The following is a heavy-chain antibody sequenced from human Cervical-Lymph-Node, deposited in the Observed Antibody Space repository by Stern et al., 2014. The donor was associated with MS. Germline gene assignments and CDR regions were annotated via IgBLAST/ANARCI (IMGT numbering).Heavy chain of an antibody. CDR1: GFTFSHYS. CDR3: ARARVGDYARSPHLDS. V-gene: IGHV3-21*01. J-gene: IGHJ4*02. D-gene: IGHD4-17*01. Sequence: EVQLVESGGGLVKPGESLRLSCDASGFTFSHYSINWVRQAPGKGLECISSISNKSTHTYYADSVEGRFTISRDSAKDSVSLHMVSLRAEDTAVYYCARARVGDYARSPHLDSWGQGTLVTVSS. CDR2: ISNKSTHT.